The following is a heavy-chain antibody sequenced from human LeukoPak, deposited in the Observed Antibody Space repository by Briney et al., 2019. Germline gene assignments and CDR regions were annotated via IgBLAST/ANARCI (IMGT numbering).Heavy chain of an antibody. J-gene: IGHJ4*02. Sequence: ASVKVSCKASGGTFSSYAISWVRQAPGQGLEWMGRIIPILGIANYAQKFQGRVTITADKSTSTAYMELSSLRSEDTAVYYCARVSSSWYGGQDYWGQGTLVTVSS. CDR2: IIPILGIA. CDR1: GGTFSSYA. D-gene: IGHD6-13*01. CDR3: ARVSSSWYGGQDY. V-gene: IGHV1-69*04.